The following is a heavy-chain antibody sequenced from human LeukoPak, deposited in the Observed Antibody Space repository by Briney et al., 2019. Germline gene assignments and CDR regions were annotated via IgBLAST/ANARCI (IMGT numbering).Heavy chain of an antibody. J-gene: IGHJ3*02. V-gene: IGHV3-33*01. Sequence: PGRSLRLSCAASGFTFSSCGMRWVRQAPGKGLEWVAVIWYDGSNKYYADSVKGRFTISRDNSKNTLYLQMNSLRAEDTAVYYCARGPGAFDIWGQGTMVTVSS. D-gene: IGHD2-2*01. CDR2: IWYDGSNK. CDR1: GFTFSSCG. CDR3: ARGPGAFDI.